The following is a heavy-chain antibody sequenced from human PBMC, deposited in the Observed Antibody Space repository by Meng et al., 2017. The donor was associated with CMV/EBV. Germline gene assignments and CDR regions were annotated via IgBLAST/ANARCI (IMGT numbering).Heavy chain of an antibody. D-gene: IGHD3-10*01. J-gene: IGHJ6*02. CDR1: GFTFSSYS. Sequence: GGSLRLSCAASGFTFSSYSMNWVRQAPGKGLEWVSSISGDSNYKYDSDSLRGRFAISRDNAKNSLYLQLNSLSAEDTAVYYCVRDKSPLLWYGDMDAGMDVWGQGTSVTVSS. V-gene: IGHV3-21*01. CDR2: ISGDSNYK. CDR3: VRDKSPLLWYGDMDAGMDV.